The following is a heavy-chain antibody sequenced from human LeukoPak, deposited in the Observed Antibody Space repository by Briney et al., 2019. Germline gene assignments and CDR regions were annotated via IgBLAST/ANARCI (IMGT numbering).Heavy chain of an antibody. Sequence: YYADSVKGRFTASRDNSKTTLYLQMNSLRVEDTAIYYCAKDQYSSGWYFDYWGQGTLVTVSS. V-gene: IGHV3-23*01. J-gene: IGHJ4*02. D-gene: IGHD6-19*01. CDR3: AKDQYSSGWYFDY.